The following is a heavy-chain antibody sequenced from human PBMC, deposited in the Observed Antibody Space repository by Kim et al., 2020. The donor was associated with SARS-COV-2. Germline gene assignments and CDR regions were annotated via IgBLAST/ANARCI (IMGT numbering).Heavy chain of an antibody. CDR3: AVPAAYCGGDCYNLDY. CDR2: LNPSGGST. CDR1: GYTFTRHF. V-gene: IGHV1-46*01. D-gene: IGHD2-21*02. Sequence: ASVKVSCKASGYTFTRHFVHWVRQARGQGLEWMGMLNPSGGSTRYAQKFQGRVTMTRDVSTSTVYMEVSSLSSEDTAVYFCAVPAAYCGGDCYNLDYWGQ. J-gene: IGHJ4*02.